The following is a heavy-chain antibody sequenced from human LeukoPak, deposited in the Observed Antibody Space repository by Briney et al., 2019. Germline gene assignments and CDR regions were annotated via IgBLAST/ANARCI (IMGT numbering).Heavy chain of an antibody. CDR1: GGSISSYY. V-gene: IGHV4-4*07. Sequence: MSSETLSLTCTVSGGSISSYYWSWIRQPAGKGLEWIGRIYTSGSTNYNPSLKSRVTMSVDTSKNQFSLKLSSVTAADTAVYYCARTVGATGGLGYYYYMDVWGKGTTVTISS. D-gene: IGHD1-26*01. CDR2: IYTSGST. J-gene: IGHJ6*03. CDR3: ARTVGATGGLGYYYYMDV.